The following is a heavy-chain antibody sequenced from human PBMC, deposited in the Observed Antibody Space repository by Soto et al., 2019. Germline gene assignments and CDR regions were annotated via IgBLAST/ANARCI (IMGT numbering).Heavy chain of an antibody. D-gene: IGHD2-21*02. V-gene: IGHV3-23*01. CDR3: AKDFSRDSFSQKPSCGGDFYTPVS. CDR2: ISGGSPKE. CDR1: GFPFDNYA. J-gene: IGHJ5*01. Sequence: GGSLRVSYEASGFPFDNYAMSWVRQAPGKGLEWVSAISGGSPKEFYAESVKGRFTISRDNSKNTLFLEMNSLRADDAALYYCAKDFSRDSFSQKPSCGGDFYTPVSWC.